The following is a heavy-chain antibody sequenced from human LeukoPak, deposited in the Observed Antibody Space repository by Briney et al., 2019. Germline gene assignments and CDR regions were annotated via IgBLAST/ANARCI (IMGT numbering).Heavy chain of an antibody. Sequence: PSETLSLTCTVSGGSISCSSYYWGWIRQPPGKGLEWIGSIYYSGSTYYNPSLKSRVTISVDTSKNQFSLKLSSVTAADTAVYYCARLRGPGGFDYWGQGTLVTVSS. J-gene: IGHJ4*02. CDR2: IYYSGST. D-gene: IGHD3-10*01. V-gene: IGHV4-39*01. CDR1: GGSISCSSYY. CDR3: ARLRGPGGFDY.